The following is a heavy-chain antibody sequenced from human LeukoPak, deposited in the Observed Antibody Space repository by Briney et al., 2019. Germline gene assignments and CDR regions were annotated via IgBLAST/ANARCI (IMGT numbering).Heavy chain of an antibody. V-gene: IGHV3-23*01. CDR1: GFTFSSYA. Sequence: GGSLRLSCAASGFTFSSYAMIWVRQAPGKGLERVSGITGSGTRTYHADSVKGRFTISRDNSKDTLYLQINSLRAEDTAVYYCAKATLESCTGGTCYAFDNWGQETLVTVSS. CDR3: AKATLESCTGGTCYAFDN. D-gene: IGHD2-15*01. J-gene: IGHJ4*02. CDR2: ITGSGTRT.